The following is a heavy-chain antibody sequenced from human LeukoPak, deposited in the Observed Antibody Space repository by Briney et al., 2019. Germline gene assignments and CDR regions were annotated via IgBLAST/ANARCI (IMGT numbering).Heavy chain of an antibody. CDR3: AKDKDSTNWYFDY. J-gene: IGHJ4*02. CDR2: IRYDGTNK. CDR1: GFTFSSYW. V-gene: IGHV3-30*02. Sequence: PGGSLRLSCAASGFTFSSYWMSWVRQAPGKGLEWVAFIRYDGTNKYYADSVKGRFTISRDNSKNTLYLQMNSLRAEDTAVYYCAKDKDSTNWYFDYWGQGTPVTVSS. D-gene: IGHD2-15*01.